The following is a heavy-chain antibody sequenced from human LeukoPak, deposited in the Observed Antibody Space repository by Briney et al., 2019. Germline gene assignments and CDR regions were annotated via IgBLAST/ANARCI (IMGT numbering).Heavy chain of an antibody. D-gene: IGHD3-3*01. J-gene: IGHJ5*02. CDR3: ARGVRSGYYFDP. V-gene: IGHV4-34*01. CDR1: GGSFSGDY. Sequence: PSETLSLTCAVYGGSFSGDYCSWSRQPPGKGLEWIGEVDYSGSTNYNPSLKSRATISGDMSKKQSSLKLNYVTAADTAVYYCARGVRSGYYFDPWGQGTLVTVSS. CDR2: VDYSGST.